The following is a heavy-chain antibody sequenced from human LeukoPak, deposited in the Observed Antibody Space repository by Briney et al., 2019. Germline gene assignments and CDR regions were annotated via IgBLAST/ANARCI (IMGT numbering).Heavy chain of an antibody. D-gene: IGHD3-10*01. Sequence: ASVKVSCKASGYTFTGYYMHWVRQAPGQGLEWMGWINPNSGGTNYAQKFQGRVTMTRDTSISTAYMELSRLRYDDTAVYYCARDLFDSYGSGGYFGYWGQGTLVTVSS. CDR1: GYTFTGYY. CDR3: ARDLFDSYGSGGYFGY. CDR2: INPNSGGT. J-gene: IGHJ4*02. V-gene: IGHV1-2*02.